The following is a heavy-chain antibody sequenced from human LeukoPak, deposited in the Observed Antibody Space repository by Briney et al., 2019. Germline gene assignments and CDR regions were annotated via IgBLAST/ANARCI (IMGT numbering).Heavy chain of an antibody. CDR3: AREVTVNPYYFDY. J-gene: IGHJ4*02. CDR1: GYTFTTYG. D-gene: IGHD4-11*01. Sequence: ASVKVSCKASGYTFTTYGINWLRQAPGQGLEWMGWISTYNGNTNYAQKLQGRVTMTTDTSTSTAYMELSSLRSEDTAVYYCAREVTVNPYYFDYWGQGTLVTVSS. CDR2: ISTYNGNT. V-gene: IGHV1-18*01.